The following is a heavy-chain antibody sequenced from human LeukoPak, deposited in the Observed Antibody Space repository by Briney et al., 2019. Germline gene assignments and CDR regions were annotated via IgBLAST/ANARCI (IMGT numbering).Heavy chain of an antibody. CDR2: ISWNGGST. D-gene: IGHD6-19*01. V-gene: IGHV3-20*04. CDR1: GFTFDDYG. J-gene: IGHJ5*02. Sequence: GGSLRLSCAASGFTFDDYGMSWVRQAPGKGLEWVSGISWNGGSTGYADSVKGRFTIYRDNAKNSLYLQMNSLRPEDTALYYCARDKSSSGWYTENWFDPWGQGTLVTVSS. CDR3: ARDKSSSGWYTENWFDP.